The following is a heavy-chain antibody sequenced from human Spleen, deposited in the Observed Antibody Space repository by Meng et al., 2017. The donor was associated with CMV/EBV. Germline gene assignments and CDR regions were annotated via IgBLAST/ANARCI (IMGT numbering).Heavy chain of an antibody. CDR3: ARGELRLFDY. CDR2: ISRSSITK. Sequence: ETLSLTCAASGFTFNSYSMNWVRQAPGRGLEWISYISRSSITKYYADSVKGRFTISRDNAKNSLYLQMNSLKAEDAAVYYCARGELRLFDYWGQGTLVTVSS. D-gene: IGHD1-26*01. J-gene: IGHJ4*02. CDR1: GFTFNSYS. V-gene: IGHV3-48*04.